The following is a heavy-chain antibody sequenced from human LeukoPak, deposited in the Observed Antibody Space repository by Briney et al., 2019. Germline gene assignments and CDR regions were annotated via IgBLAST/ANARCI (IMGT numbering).Heavy chain of an antibody. D-gene: IGHD3-22*01. CDR1: GFTFDDYA. J-gene: IGHJ4*02. Sequence: PGGSLRLSCAASGFTFDDYAMHWVRQAPGKGLEWVSGISWNSGSIGYADSVKGRFTISRDSAKNSLYLQMNSLRAEDTALYYCAKGGSGYYRDYFDYWGQGTLVTVSS. CDR3: AKGGSGYYRDYFDY. CDR2: ISWNSGSI. V-gene: IGHV3-9*01.